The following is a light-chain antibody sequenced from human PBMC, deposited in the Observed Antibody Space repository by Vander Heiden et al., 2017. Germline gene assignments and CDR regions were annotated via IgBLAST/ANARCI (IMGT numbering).Light chain of an antibody. CDR2: AAS. CDR1: QSISSN. Sequence: ERVMTQPPATLSVSEGERATLSCRASQSISSNLAWYQQKPGQAPRLLIYAASTRATGIPARFSGSGSGTEFTLTISSLQSEDFAVYYCQQYNNWPLTFGGGTKVEIK. V-gene: IGKV3-15*01. CDR3: QQYNNWPLT. J-gene: IGKJ4*01.